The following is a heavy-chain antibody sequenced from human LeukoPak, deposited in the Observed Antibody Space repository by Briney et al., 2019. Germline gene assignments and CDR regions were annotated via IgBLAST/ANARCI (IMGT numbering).Heavy chain of an antibody. J-gene: IGHJ4*02. CDR2: IKEDGSEK. Sequence: PGGSLRLSCAASGFTFSRYWMNWVRQAPGKGLEWVASIKEDGSEKSYVDSVKGRFTISRDNAKNSLYLQMNSLRAEDTAVYYCARGGMRRPYDCWGQGALVTVSS. V-gene: IGHV3-7*01. D-gene: IGHD1-14*01. CDR3: ARGGMRRPYDC. CDR1: GFTFSRYW.